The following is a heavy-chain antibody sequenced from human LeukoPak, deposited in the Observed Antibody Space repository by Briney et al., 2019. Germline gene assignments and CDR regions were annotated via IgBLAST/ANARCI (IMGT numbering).Heavy chain of an antibody. V-gene: IGHV3-7*01. CDR3: ARQSIGHYYGSGESDY. Sequence: GGSLRLSCAASGFSFSRYWMSWVRQAPVRGLEWVANIKQDGSEIYYVDSVKGRFTISRDNAKNAVYLQMNSLRAEDTAVYYCARQSIGHYYGSGESDYWGQGTLVTVSS. D-gene: IGHD3-10*01. CDR2: IKQDGSEI. J-gene: IGHJ4*02. CDR1: GFSFSRYW.